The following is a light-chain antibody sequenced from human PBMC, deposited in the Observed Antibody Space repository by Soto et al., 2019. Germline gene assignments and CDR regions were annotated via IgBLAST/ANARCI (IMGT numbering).Light chain of an antibody. CDR2: AAS. J-gene: IGKJ1*01. CDR1: QRVSSN. Sequence: EIVMTQSPATLSVSPGERATLSCRATQRVSSNLAWYQQKVGQAPRLLIYAASTRATGIPARFSGSGSGTEFTLTISSLQSEDFALYYCQQYNDWPLTFGQGTKVDIK. V-gene: IGKV3-15*01. CDR3: QQYNDWPLT.